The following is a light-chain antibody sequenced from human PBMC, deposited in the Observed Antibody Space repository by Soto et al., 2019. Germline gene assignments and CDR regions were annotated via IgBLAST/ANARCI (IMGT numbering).Light chain of an antibody. Sequence: DIQMAQSPSSLSASVGDRVTITCRASQHINNYLAWYQQRPGKAPKLLIYAASTLQSGVPSRFSGGGSGTDFTLTISSLQPEDGATYYCQKYNNGPPATFGPGTKV. CDR3: QKYNNGPPAT. CDR1: QHINNY. J-gene: IGKJ3*01. CDR2: AAS. V-gene: IGKV1-27*01.